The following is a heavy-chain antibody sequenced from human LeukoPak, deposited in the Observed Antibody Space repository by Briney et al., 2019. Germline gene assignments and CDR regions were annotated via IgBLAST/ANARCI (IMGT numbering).Heavy chain of an antibody. V-gene: IGHV3-30*18. CDR3: AKDRVRYYFDY. J-gene: IGHJ4*02. Sequence: PGGSLRLSCAASGFTYSSSGMHWVRQDPGKGLEWVALISYDGNNKYYADSVKGRFTMSRDNSRNTLSLQLNSLRVEDTAVYYCAKDRVRYYFDYWGQGTLVTVSS. CDR1: GFTYSSSG. CDR2: ISYDGNNK.